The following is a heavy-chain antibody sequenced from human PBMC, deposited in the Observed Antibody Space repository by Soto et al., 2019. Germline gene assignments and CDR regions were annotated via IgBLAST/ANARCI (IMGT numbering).Heavy chain of an antibody. Sequence: GGSLRLSCAASGFTFSSYSMNWVRQAPGKGLEWVSYISSSSTIYYADSVKGRFTISRDNAKNSLYLQMNSLRDEDTAVYYCAREIGGRYSSSWYFDYWGQGTLVTVSS. CDR3: AREIGGRYSSSWYFDY. CDR1: GFTFSSYS. D-gene: IGHD6-13*01. CDR2: ISSSSTI. V-gene: IGHV3-48*02. J-gene: IGHJ4*02.